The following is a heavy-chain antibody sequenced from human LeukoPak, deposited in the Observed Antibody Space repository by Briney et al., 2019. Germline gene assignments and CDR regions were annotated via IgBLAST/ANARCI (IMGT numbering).Heavy chain of an antibody. CDR3: ARLDGGSTSANWFDP. CDR2: IYPGDSDT. J-gene: IGHJ5*02. CDR1: GYSFSSYW. D-gene: IGHD2-15*01. V-gene: IGHV5-51*01. Sequence: GESLKISCKGSGYSFSSYWIGWVRQMPGKGLEWMGIIYPGDSDTRYSPSFQGQVTISADKSISTAYLQWSSLKASDTAMYYCARLDGGSTSANWFDPWGQGTLVTVSS.